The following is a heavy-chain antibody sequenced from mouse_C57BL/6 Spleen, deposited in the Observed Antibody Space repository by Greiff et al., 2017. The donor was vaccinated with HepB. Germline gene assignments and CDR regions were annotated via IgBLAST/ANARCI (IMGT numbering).Heavy chain of an antibody. V-gene: IGHV7-4*01. D-gene: IGHD1-1*01. CDR1: GFTFTDYY. CDR3: VKADYYGTLYYAMDY. Sequence: EVQGVESGGGLVQPGASLRLSCAASGFTFTDYYMSWVRQPPGKAPEWLALIRNKANGYTTEYTASVKGRFTISRDNSQNILYLQMNTLRAEDSATYYCVKADYYGTLYYAMDYWGQGTSVTVSS. J-gene: IGHJ4*01. CDR2: IRNKANGYTT.